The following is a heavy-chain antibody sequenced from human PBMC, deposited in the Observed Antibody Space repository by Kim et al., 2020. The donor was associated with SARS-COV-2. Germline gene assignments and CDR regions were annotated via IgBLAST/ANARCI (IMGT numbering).Heavy chain of an antibody. J-gene: IGHJ4*02. V-gene: IGHV4-59*09. CDR2: IYYRGST. Sequence: IYYRGSTNSTPSLKSRVTLSVDTSKNQFSLKLRSVTAADTAVYYCVRGFDYWGQGTLVTVSS. CDR3: VRGFDY.